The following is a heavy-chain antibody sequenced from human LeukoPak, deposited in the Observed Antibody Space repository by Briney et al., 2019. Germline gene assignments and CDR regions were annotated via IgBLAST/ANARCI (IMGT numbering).Heavy chain of an antibody. CDR2: IYYSGST. CDR3: ATVVPAARFAY. CDR1: GGSISSSSYY. Sequence: PSETLSLTCTVSGGSISSSSYYWGWIRQPPGKGLEWIGSIYYSGSTYYNPSLKSRVTTSVDTSKNQFSLKVTSVTAADTAVYYCATVVPAARFAYWGQGILVTVSS. V-gene: IGHV4-39*01. D-gene: IGHD2-2*01. J-gene: IGHJ4*02.